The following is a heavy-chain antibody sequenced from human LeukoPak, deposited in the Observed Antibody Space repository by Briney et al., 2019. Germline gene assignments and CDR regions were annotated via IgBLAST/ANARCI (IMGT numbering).Heavy chain of an antibody. CDR3: AKLYCSSTSCSYDY. CDR2: ISGSGGSA. V-gene: IGHV3-23*01. J-gene: IGHJ4*02. Sequence: GGSLRLSCAASGFTFSSYAMSWVRQAPGKGLEWVSAISGSGGSAYYGDSVKGRFTISRDKSKNTVYLQMNSLRAEDTAVYYCAKLYCSSTSCSYDYWGQGTLVTVSS. D-gene: IGHD2-2*01. CDR1: GFTFSSYA.